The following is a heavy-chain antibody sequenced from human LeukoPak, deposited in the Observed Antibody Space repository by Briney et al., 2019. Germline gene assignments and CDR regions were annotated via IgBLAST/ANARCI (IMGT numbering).Heavy chain of an antibody. J-gene: IGHJ4*02. CDR1: GFTFSSYW. V-gene: IGHV3-7*01. D-gene: IGHD3-22*01. Sequence: PGGSLRLSCAASGFTFSSYWMSWVRQAPGKGLEWVANIKQDGSEKYYVDSVKGRFTISRDNAKNSLYLQMNSLRAEDTAVYYCARDMYCYDSSGYYDFDYWGQGTLVTVSS. CDR2: IKQDGSEK. CDR3: ARDMYCYDSSGYYDFDY.